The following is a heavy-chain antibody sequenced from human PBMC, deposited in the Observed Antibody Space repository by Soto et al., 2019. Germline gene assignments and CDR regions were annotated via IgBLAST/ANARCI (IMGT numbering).Heavy chain of an antibody. V-gene: IGHV1-69*02. Sequence: SVKVSCKASGGTFSSYTISWVRQAPGQGLEWMGRIIPILGIANYAQKFQGRVTITADKSTSTAYMEMSSLRSEDTAVYYCARGHYDILTGPNDYWGQGTLVTAPQ. CDR2: IIPILGIA. CDR1: GGTFSSYT. CDR3: ARGHYDILTGPNDY. J-gene: IGHJ4*02. D-gene: IGHD3-9*01.